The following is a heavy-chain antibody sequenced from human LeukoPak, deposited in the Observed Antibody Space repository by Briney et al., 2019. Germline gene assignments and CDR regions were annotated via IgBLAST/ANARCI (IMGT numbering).Heavy chain of an antibody. Sequence: PSETLSLTCSVSGYSISRGYSWGWIRQPPGKGLEWIGSISPGGSIHYNPSLKSRVTISVDTSMNQFSLKVNSVTAADTAAYFCAGDYGSTQNYIDYWGQGTLVTVSS. CDR2: ISPGGSI. J-gene: IGHJ4*02. D-gene: IGHD4-17*01. CDR1: GYSISRGYS. V-gene: IGHV4-38-2*02. CDR3: AGDYGSTQNYIDY.